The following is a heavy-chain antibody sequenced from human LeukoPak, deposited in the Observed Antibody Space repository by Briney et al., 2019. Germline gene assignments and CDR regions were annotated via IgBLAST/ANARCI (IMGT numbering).Heavy chain of an antibody. CDR2: IDPCSTSS. J-gene: IGHJ6*02. Sequence: VEYLKLYCHASGYDFPNYWLGWVRQMPGKGLEWKVRIDPCSTSSNFSPSFQGHVNGTVDKSMSTAFLQWSSLKASDTDMYFCARQVENSDSSLLSHYYGLDVWGQGTTVTVSS. CDR3: ARQVENSDSSLLSHYYGLDV. D-gene: IGHD6-6*01. CDR1: GYDFPNYW. V-gene: IGHV5-10-1*01.